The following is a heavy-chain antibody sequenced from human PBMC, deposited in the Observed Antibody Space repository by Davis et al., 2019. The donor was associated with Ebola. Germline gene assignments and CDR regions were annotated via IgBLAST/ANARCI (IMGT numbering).Heavy chain of an antibody. V-gene: IGHV3-15*07. J-gene: IGHJ6*02. CDR3: TTDHPQWLAYYYYGMDV. CDR2: IKSKTDGGTT. Sequence: PGGSLRLSCAASGFTFSNAWMNWVRQAPGKGLEWVGRIKSKTDGGTTDYAAPVKGRFTISRDDSKNTLYLQMNSLKTEDTAVYYCTTDHPQWLAYYYYGMDVWGQGTTVTVSS. D-gene: IGHD6-19*01. CDR1: GFTFSNAW.